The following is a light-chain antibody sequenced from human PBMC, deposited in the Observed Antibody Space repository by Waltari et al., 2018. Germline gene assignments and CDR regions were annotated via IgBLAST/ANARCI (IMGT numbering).Light chain of an antibody. Sequence: QSVLTQPPSASGTPGQRATISCSGSRSTLGSNTVTLYQQLPGTAPKLLIYSNNQRPSGVPDRFSGSKSGTSASLAISGLQSADEADYYCASWDDSLNGPLFGGGTKLTVL. J-gene: IGLJ2*01. V-gene: IGLV1-44*01. CDR1: RSTLGSNT. CDR3: ASWDDSLNGPL. CDR2: SNN.